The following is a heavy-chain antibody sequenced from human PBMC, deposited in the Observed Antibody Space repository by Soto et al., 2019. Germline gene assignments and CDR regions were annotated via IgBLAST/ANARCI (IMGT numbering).Heavy chain of an antibody. J-gene: IGHJ6*03. CDR2: VYDSGLT. Sequence: QVQLQESGPGLVKPSETLSLTCTVSGGSITGYSWSWIRQPPGKGLEWLGYVYDSGLTNYNPSLKGRVSMALNMSKNQFSLQLSSLTAADTAVYYCAAAGSLYFYYYMDVWGKGTTVTVSS. CDR1: GGSITGYS. D-gene: IGHD6-13*01. CDR3: AAAGSLYFYYYMDV. V-gene: IGHV4-59*08.